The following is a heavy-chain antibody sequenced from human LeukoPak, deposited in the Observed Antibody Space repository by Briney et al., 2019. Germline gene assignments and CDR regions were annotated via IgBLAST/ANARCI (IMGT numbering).Heavy chain of an antibody. V-gene: IGHV4-39*07. Sequence: SDTLSLTCTVSGGSISSSSYYWGWIRQPPGKGLEWIGSIYYSGSTYYNPSLKSRVTISVDTSKNQFSLKLSSVTAADTAVYYCARGGQVEYQLLHPFDYWGQGTLVTVSS. CDR1: GGSISSSSYY. D-gene: IGHD2-2*02. CDR3: ARGGQVEYQLLHPFDY. CDR2: IYYSGST. J-gene: IGHJ4*02.